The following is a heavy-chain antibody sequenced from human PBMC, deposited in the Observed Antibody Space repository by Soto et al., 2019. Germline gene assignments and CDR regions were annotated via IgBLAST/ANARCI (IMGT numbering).Heavy chain of an antibody. CDR2: INVGSGNT. CDR1: GYTFTSYA. V-gene: IGHV1-3*01. CDR3: ARVPPWGDSGSFYIQHYDS. J-gene: IGHJ4*02. D-gene: IGHD3-10*01. Sequence: ASVKVSCKASGYTFTSYAIHWVRQAPGQRLQWMGWINVGSGNTKYAQDFQGRVTFTRDTAATTTFMELSSLRSEDAAVYYCARVPPWGDSGSFYIQHYDSWGQGTLVTVSS.